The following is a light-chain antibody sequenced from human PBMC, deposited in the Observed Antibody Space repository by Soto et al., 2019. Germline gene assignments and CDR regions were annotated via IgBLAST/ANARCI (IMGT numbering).Light chain of an antibody. Sequence: QSALTQPASVSGAPGQAITISCTGTSSDVGGYNYVSWYQHHPGTAPKLIIYEVSNRPSGVSNRFSGSKSGNTASLTISGLQAEDEGDFYCSSYTASTNLVFGGGTKVTVL. CDR3: SSYTASTNLV. CDR2: EVS. J-gene: IGLJ2*01. CDR1: SSDVGGYNY. V-gene: IGLV2-14*01.